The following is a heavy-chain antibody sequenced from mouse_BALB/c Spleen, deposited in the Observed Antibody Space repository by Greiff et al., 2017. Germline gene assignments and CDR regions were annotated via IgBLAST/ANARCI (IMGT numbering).Heavy chain of an antibody. J-gene: IGHJ2*01. Sequence: QVQLKESGPGLVAPSQSLSITCTVSGFSLTGYGVNWVRQPPGKGLEWLGMIWGDGSTDYNSALKSRLSISKDNSKGQVFLKMNSLQTDDTARDYCAREGAYYRYFDYWGQGATLTVSS. D-gene: IGHD2-14*01. V-gene: IGHV2-6-7*01. CDR2: IWGDGST. CDR1: GFSLTGYG. CDR3: AREGAYYRYFDY.